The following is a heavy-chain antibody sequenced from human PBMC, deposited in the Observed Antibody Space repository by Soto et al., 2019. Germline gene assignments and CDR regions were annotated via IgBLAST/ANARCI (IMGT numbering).Heavy chain of an antibody. Sequence: GASVKVSCKASGGTFSSYAISWVRQAPGQGLEWMGGIIPIFGTANYAQKFQGRVTITADESTSTAYMELSSLRSEDTAVYYCARVGSSGWFQGSYYFDYWGQGTLVTVSS. V-gene: IGHV1-69*13. CDR1: GGTFSSYA. CDR2: IIPIFGTA. D-gene: IGHD6-19*01. CDR3: ARVGSSGWFQGSYYFDY. J-gene: IGHJ4*02.